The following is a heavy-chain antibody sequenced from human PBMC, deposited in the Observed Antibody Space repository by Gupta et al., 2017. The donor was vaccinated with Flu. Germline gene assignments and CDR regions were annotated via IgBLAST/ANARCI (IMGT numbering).Heavy chain of an antibody. Sequence: QVQLQESGPGLVKPSETLSLTCTVSGGSISSYYWSWIRQPPGKGLEWIGYIYYSGSTNYNPSLKSRVTISVDTSKNQFSLKLSSVTAADTAVYYCARDRSIVATIFDYYYGMDVWGQGPRSPSP. D-gene: IGHD5-12*01. V-gene: IGHV4-59*01. CDR3: ARDRSIVATIFDYYYGMDV. J-gene: IGHJ6*02. CDR1: GGSISSYY. CDR2: IYYSGST.